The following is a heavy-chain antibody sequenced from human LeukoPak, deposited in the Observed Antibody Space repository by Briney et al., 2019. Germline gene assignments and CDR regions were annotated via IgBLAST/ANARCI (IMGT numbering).Heavy chain of an antibody. V-gene: IGHV3-33*01. Sequence: GRSLRLSCAASGFTFSNYAMHWVRQAPGKGLEWVAVIWYDGSSKHYADSVKGRFTISRDNSKNTLFLQMNSLRAEDTAVYYCARDLSPVVRASPMGYWGQGTLVTVSS. CDR1: GFTFSNYA. CDR2: IWYDGSSK. CDR3: ARDLSPVVRASPMGY. J-gene: IGHJ4*02. D-gene: IGHD3-10*01.